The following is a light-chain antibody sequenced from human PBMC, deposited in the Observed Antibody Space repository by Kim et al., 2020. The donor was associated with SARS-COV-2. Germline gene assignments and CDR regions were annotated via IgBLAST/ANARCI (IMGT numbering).Light chain of an antibody. CDR3: QQSYSTLPYT. CDR2: AAS. V-gene: IGKV1-39*01. J-gene: IGKJ2*01. CDR1: QSISSY. Sequence: DIQMTQSPSSLSASVGDRVTITCRASQSISSYLNWYQQKPGKAPKLLIYAASSLQSGVPSRFSGSGSGTDFTLTISRLQPEDFATYYCQQSYSTLPYTCGQGTKLEI.